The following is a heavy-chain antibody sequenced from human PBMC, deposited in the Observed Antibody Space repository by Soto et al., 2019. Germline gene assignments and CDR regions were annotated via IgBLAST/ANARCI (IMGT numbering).Heavy chain of an antibody. D-gene: IGHD3-10*01. CDR2: FNPILSFS. Sequence: QVQLVQSGAEVKKPGSSVKVSCKASGDTFNFYTINWVRQAPGLGLEWMGRFNPILSFSNSALKFQGRVTLTADKSTSTAYMVLSSLRSEDTAIYFCATIFGSGSRAFDYWGQGVLVTVSS. CDR3: ATIFGSGSRAFDY. J-gene: IGHJ4*02. CDR1: GDTFNFYT. V-gene: IGHV1-69*02.